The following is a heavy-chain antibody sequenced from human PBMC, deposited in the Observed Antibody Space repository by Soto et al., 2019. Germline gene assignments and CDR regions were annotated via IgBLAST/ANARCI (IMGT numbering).Heavy chain of an antibody. V-gene: IGHV1-69*06. J-gene: IGHJ4*02. CDR2: IIPIFDAR. CDR3: ARSSTTYYYQSGPYWPDKELDI. CDR1: GDTFSSHA. D-gene: IGHD3-22*01. Sequence: QVQLVQSGAEVQKPGSSVKVSCKASGDTFSSHALSWVRQAPGQGLEWMGGIIPIFDARTYAQKFRGRVTISADKSTKTGYMELSSLTSEDTAVYYCARSSTTYYYQSGPYWPDKELDIWGQGTLITVSS.